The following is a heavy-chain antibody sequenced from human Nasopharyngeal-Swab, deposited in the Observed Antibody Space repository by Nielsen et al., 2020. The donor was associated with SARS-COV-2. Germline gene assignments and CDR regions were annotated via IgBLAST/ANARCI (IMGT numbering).Heavy chain of an antibody. V-gene: IGHV4-31*03. CDR3: ARGGCYFDY. CDR1: GGSISSGGYF. D-gene: IGHD3-16*01. CDR2: IYYSGST. Sequence: SETLSLTCTVYGGSISSGGYFWSWIRQHPGKGLEWIGYIYYSGSTYYNPSLKSRVTISVDTSKNQFSLKLSSVTAADPAVYYCARGGCYFDYWGQGTLVTVSS. J-gene: IGHJ4*02.